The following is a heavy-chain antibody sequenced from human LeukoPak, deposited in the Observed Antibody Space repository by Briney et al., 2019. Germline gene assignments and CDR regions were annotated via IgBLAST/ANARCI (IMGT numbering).Heavy chain of an antibody. Sequence: ASVKVSCKASGYTFTSYGISWVRQAPGQGLEWMGWISAYNGNTNYAQKLQGRVTMTTDTSTSTAYMELRSLRSDDTAVYYCARDFNRAYYYDSSGYLPPLGYWGQGTLVTVSS. CDR1: GYTFTSYG. V-gene: IGHV1-18*01. CDR2: ISAYNGNT. CDR3: ARDFNRAYYYDSSGYLPPLGY. D-gene: IGHD3-22*01. J-gene: IGHJ4*02.